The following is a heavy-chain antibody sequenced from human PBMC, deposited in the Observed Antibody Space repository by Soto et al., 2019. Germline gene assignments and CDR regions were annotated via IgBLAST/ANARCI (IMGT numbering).Heavy chain of an antibody. CDR2: LCYSGN. V-gene: IGHV4-39*01. J-gene: IGHJ5*02. CDR1: GACISRSPDC. CDR3: SRRAPEGFDP. Sequence: XASLSLACTVSGACISRSPDCWAWIRQPPGKGLEWVGSLCYSGNYYRPSLKSRVTISVDTSKNQLSLNLSSVTAADTAIYYCSRRAPEGFDPWGQRTLVTVSS.